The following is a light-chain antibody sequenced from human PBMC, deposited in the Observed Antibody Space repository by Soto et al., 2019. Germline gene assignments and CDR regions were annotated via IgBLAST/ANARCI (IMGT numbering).Light chain of an antibody. Sequence: EIVMTQSPATLSASPGERATLSCRASQSVRSNLARYQQKPGQAPRLLIYGASTRATGIPARFSGSGSGTEFTLSIGSLQSEDFAVYYCQQYNDWPPTFGQGTKVDIK. CDR1: QSVRSN. J-gene: IGKJ1*01. V-gene: IGKV3-15*01. CDR3: QQYNDWPPT. CDR2: GAS.